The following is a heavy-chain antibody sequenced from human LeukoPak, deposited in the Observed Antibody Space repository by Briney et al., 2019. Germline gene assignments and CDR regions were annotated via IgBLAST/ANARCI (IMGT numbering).Heavy chain of an antibody. Sequence: PSETLSLTCTVSGGSISSGGYYWSWIRQHPGKGLEWIGYIYYSGSTYYNPSLKSRVTISVDTSKNQFSLKLSPVTAADTAVYYCARAPKRITIFGVAWGNWFDPWGQGTLVTVSS. CDR1: GGSISSGGYY. V-gene: IGHV4-31*03. CDR3: ARAPKRITIFGVAWGNWFDP. CDR2: IYYSGST. D-gene: IGHD3-3*01. J-gene: IGHJ5*02.